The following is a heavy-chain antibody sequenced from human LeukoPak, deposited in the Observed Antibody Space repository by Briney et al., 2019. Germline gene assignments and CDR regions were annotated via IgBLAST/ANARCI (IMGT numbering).Heavy chain of an antibody. Sequence: GGSLRLSCAASGFPFSSYAMNWVRQAPGKGLEWVSAIGGTGGSTYYADSGKGRFTISRDNSKNTLFLQMSSLRAEDTAVYYCAKVGDYARHYYFDYWGQGTLVTVSS. V-gene: IGHV3-23*01. CDR2: IGGTGGST. J-gene: IGHJ4*02. CDR1: GFPFSSYA. CDR3: AKVGDYARHYYFDY. D-gene: IGHD4-17*01.